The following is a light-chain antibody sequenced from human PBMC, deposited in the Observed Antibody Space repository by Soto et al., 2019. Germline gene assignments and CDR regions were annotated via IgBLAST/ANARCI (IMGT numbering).Light chain of an antibody. CDR1: QSISSW. CDR3: QKYNSYSPYLA. Sequence: DIQMTQSPSTLSASVGDRVTITCRASQSISSWLAWYQQKPGKAPKVLIYDASSLESGVPSRFSGSGSGTEFTLTLSSLQPDDFATYYCQKYNSYSPYLAFGQGTKVEIK. CDR2: DAS. V-gene: IGKV1-5*01. J-gene: IGKJ1*01.